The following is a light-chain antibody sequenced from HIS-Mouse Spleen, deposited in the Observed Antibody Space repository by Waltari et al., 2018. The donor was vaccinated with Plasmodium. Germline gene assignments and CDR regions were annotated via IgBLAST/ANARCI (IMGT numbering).Light chain of an antibody. CDR2: GAS. V-gene: IGKV3-20*01. CDR1: QSVSSSY. J-gene: IGKJ4*01. CDR3: QQYGSSPLT. Sequence: EIVLTQSPGTLSLSPGERATLSCRASQSVSSSYLAWYQQKPGQAPGLLIYGASNRRTGIPDRFSGSGSGTDFTLTISRLEPEDFAVYYCQQYGSSPLTFGGGTKVEIK.